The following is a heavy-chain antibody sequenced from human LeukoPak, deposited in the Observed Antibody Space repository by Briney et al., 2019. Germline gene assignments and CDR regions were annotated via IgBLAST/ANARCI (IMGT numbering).Heavy chain of an antibody. CDR1: GHSISSDYY. V-gene: IGHV4-38-2*01. D-gene: IGHD3-10*01. CDR2: SYHGGTT. J-gene: IGHJ4*02. CDR3: ARHDGKWFSTALDY. Sequence: SETLSLTCAVSGHSISSDYYWGWIRQPPGKGLEWIGSSYHGGTTYYNPPLKSRVTVSLDTSKNQFSLKLTSVTAPDTAVYYCARHDGKWFSTALDYWGQGTLVTVSS.